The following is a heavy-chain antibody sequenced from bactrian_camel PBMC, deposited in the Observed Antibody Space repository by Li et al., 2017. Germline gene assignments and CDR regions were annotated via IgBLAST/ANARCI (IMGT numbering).Heavy chain of an antibody. D-gene: IGHD4*01. CDR2: DCLGKCRT. V-gene: IGHV3-3*01. Sequence: HVQLVESGGDSVQAGGSLTLSCAGYGNINSRVCLAWFRQAPGEERDSVASDCLGKCRTFYDRSVTGRFTISQDQSKKTVYLQMNSLKPEDTAMYYCAAGCRFDDAERRLSQEGYYYWGQGTQVTVS. CDR1: GNINSRVC. J-gene: IGHJ4*01. CDR3: AAGCRFDDAERRLSQEGYYY.